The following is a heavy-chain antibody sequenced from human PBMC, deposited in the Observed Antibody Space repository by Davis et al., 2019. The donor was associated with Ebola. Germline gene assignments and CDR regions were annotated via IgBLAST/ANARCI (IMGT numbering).Heavy chain of an antibody. J-gene: IGHJ6*03. D-gene: IGHD6-6*01. Sequence: GESLKISCAASGFTSSSYAMHWVRQAPGKGLEWVAVISYDGSNKYYADSVKGRFAISRDNSKNTLYLQMNSLRAEDTAVYYCARRSSSNYYYYMDVWGKGTTVTVSS. CDR2: ISYDGSNK. CDR3: ARRSSSNYYYYMDV. CDR1: GFTSSSYA. V-gene: IGHV3-30*09.